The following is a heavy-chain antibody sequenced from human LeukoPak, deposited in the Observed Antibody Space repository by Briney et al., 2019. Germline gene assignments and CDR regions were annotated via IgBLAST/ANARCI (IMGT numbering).Heavy chain of an antibody. J-gene: IGHJ5*02. CDR1: GYTFTSYG. D-gene: IGHD4-17*01. CDR3: ARAQDYGDYEGHWFDP. CDR2: ISAYNGNT. Sequence: ASVKVSCKASGYTFTSYGISWVRQAPGQGLEWMGWISAYNGNTNYAQKLQGRVTMTTDTSTSTAYMELRSLRSDDTAVYYCARAQDYGDYEGHWFDPWGQGTLVTVSS. V-gene: IGHV1-18*01.